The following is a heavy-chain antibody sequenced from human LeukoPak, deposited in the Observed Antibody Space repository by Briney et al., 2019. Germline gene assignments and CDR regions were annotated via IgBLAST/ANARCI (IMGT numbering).Heavy chain of an antibody. V-gene: IGHV4-34*01. Sequence: SETLSLTCAVYGGSFSGYYWSWIRQPPGKGLEWIGEINHSGSTNYNPSLKSRVTISVDTSKNQFSLKLSSVTAADTAVYYCARGADPSAGQAKVDYWGQGTLVTVSS. CDR2: INHSGST. J-gene: IGHJ4*02. D-gene: IGHD2-2*01. CDR3: ARGADPSAGQAKVDY. CDR1: GGSFSGYY.